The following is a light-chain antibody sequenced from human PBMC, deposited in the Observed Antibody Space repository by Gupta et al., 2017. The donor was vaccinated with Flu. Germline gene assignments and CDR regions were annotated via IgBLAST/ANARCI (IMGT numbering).Light chain of an antibody. V-gene: IGKV1-39*01. CDR2: AAS. Sequence: DIQMSQSPSSLSASVGASVTITGRESQSISNYLNWYQQKPGKAPKLLIYAASSLQSGVPSRFSGSGSGTDFTLTISSLQPEDFATYFCQRSDTTPLTFGEGTKVEIK. CDR3: QRSDTTPLT. J-gene: IGKJ4*01. CDR1: QSISNY.